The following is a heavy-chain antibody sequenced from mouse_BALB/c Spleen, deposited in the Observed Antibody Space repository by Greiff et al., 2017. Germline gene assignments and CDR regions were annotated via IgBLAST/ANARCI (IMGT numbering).Heavy chain of an antibody. V-gene: IGHV1-5*01. CDR2: IYPGNSDT. D-gene: IGHD1-1*01. J-gene: IGHJ3*01. Sequence: VQLQQSVTVLARPGASVKMSCKASGYTFTSYWMHWVKQRPGQGLEWIGAIYPGNSDTSYNQKFKGKAKLTAVTSTSTAYMELSSLTNEDSAVYYCTRSQHYYGTSWFAYWGQGTLVTVSA. CDR1: GYTFTSYW. CDR3: TRSQHYYGTSWFAY.